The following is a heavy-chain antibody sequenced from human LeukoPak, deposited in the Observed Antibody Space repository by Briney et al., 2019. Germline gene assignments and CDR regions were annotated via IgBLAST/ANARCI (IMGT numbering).Heavy chain of an antibody. Sequence: GGSLRLSCAASGFTFSSYSMNWVRQAPGKGLEWVSSISSSSSYIYYADSVKGRFTISRDNAKNSLYLQMNGLRAEDTAVYYCASGSDSSGYYMGVWGQGTTVTASS. CDR1: GFTFSSYS. CDR3: ASGSDSSGYYMGV. D-gene: IGHD3-22*01. J-gene: IGHJ6*03. CDR2: ISSSSSYI. V-gene: IGHV3-21*01.